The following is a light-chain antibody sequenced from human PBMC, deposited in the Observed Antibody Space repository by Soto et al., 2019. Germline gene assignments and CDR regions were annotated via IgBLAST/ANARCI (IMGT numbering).Light chain of an antibody. Sequence: QMTQSATMQISSVGDRLTITCRASQSISSWLAWYQQKPGKAPKLLIYKASSLESGVPSRFSGSGSGTEFTLTISSLQTDDFPTYYCQQYNSYPLTFGGGTKVDIK. CDR3: QQYNSYPLT. CDR2: KAS. V-gene: IGKV1-5*03. CDR1: QSISSW. J-gene: IGKJ4*01.